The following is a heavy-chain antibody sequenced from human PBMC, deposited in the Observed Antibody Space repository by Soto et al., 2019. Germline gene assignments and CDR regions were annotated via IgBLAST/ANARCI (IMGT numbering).Heavy chain of an antibody. D-gene: IGHD3-3*01. CDR2: INHSGST. V-gene: IGHV4-34*01. Sequence: SETLSLTCAVYGGSFSGYDWSWIRQPPGKGLEWIGEINHSGSTNYNPSLKSRVTISVDTSKNQFSLKLSSVTAADTAVYYCARGGINYDFWSGYSNYYYYGMDVRGQGTTVTVSS. CDR3: ARGGINYDFWSGYSNYYYYGMDV. J-gene: IGHJ6*02. CDR1: GGSFSGYD.